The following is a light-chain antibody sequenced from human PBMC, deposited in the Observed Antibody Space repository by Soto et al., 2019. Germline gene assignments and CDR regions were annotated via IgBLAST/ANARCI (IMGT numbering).Light chain of an antibody. CDR3: QQEGTSPWT. CDR2: GAS. V-gene: IGKV3-20*01. CDR1: QSVRNSY. Sequence: EIVLTQSPGTLSLSPGERATLSCRASQSVRNSYLAWFQQRPGQAPRLLIYGASSRATGIPDRFSGSGSGTDFTLTINALEHEDIAVYYCQQEGTSPWTLGQGTKVEVK. J-gene: IGKJ1*01.